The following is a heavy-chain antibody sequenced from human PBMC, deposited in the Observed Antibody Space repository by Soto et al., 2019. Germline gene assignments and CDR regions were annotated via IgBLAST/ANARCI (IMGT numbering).Heavy chain of an antibody. D-gene: IGHD2-15*01. Sequence: EVLLVESGGGLVQPGGSLRLSCTTSGFTFSTYYMHWVRQVPGKGLEWVSGIVVAGDTYFQDSVKGRLTISRENAKNSLYLQMDSLRVEDTAVYYCARRGIDTMSCFDALDVWGLGTKVTVSS. J-gene: IGHJ3*01. CDR2: IVVAGDT. V-gene: IGHV3-13*01. CDR1: GFTFSTYY. CDR3: ARRGIDTMSCFDALDV.